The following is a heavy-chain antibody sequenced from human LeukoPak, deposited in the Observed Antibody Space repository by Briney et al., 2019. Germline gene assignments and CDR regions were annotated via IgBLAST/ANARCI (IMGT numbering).Heavy chain of an antibody. CDR2: ISGSGGST. Sequence: GGSLRLSCAASGFTFSSYAMSWVRQAPGKGLEWVSAISGSGGSTYYTDSVKGRFTISRDNSKNTLYLQMNSLRAEDTAVYYCAKRKDSSGYCLYGMDVWGQGTTVTVSS. CDR1: GFTFSSYA. D-gene: IGHD3-22*01. J-gene: IGHJ6*02. CDR3: AKRKDSSGYCLYGMDV. V-gene: IGHV3-23*01.